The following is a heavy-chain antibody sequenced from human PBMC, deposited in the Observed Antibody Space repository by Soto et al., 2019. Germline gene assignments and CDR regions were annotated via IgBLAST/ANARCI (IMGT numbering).Heavy chain of an antibody. J-gene: IGHJ4*02. Sequence: GGSLRLSCAASGFTFSSYAMSWVRQAPGKGLEWVSAISGSGGSTYYADSVKGRFTISRDNSKNTLYLQMNSLRAEDTVVYYCATTHLHYYDSSGYYDYWGQGTLVTVSS. D-gene: IGHD3-22*01. CDR2: ISGSGGST. V-gene: IGHV3-23*01. CDR3: ATTHLHYYDSSGYYDY. CDR1: GFTFSSYA.